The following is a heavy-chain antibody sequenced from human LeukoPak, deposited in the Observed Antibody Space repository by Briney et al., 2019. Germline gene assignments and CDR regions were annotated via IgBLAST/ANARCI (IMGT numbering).Heavy chain of an antibody. CDR2: IIPILGIA. CDR1: EGTFGSYA. Sequence: SVKVSCKASEGTFGSYAISWVRQAPGQGLEWMGRIIPILGIANYAQKFQGRVTITADKSTSTAYMDLSSLTSDDTAVYYCARGSSVTAMGPFDYWGQGTLVTVSS. D-gene: IGHD5-18*01. CDR3: ARGSSVTAMGPFDY. J-gene: IGHJ4*02. V-gene: IGHV1-69*04.